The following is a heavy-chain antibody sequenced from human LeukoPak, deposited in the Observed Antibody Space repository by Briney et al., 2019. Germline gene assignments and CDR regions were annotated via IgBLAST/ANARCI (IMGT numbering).Heavy chain of an antibody. V-gene: IGHV3-23*01. Sequence: GGSLRLSCVGSGFTFRSHAMSWARQAPEKGLEFVSGIYENGGTTYYADSVKGRFSISRDNSKNTLYLQMDSLRGEDTAVYYCAKDFRIGYSAHFDYRGQGALVTVSS. CDR2: IYENGGTT. J-gene: IGHJ4*02. CDR3: AKDFRIGYSAHFDY. D-gene: IGHD2-21*01. CDR1: GFTFRSHA.